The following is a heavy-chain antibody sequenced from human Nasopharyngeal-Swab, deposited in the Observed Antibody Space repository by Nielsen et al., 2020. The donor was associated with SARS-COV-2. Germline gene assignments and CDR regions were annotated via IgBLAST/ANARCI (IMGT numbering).Heavy chain of an antibody. CDR3: ARGPAGYTSSWYFFDY. J-gene: IGHJ4*02. CDR1: GFTFSSYS. V-gene: IGHV3-21*01. D-gene: IGHD6-13*01. Sequence: GESLKISCAVSGFTFSSYSMNWVRQAPGKGLEWVSSISSSGSYKYYADSVKGRFTISRDNAKNSLYLQMNSLRAEETAVYYCARGPAGYTSSWYFFDYWGQGNLVTVSS. CDR2: ISSSGSYK.